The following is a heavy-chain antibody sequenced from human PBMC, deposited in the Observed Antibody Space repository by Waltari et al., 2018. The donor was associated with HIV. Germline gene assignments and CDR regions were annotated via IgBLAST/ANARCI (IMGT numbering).Heavy chain of an antibody. CDR2: INHSGST. J-gene: IGHJ4*02. CDR3: ARDPRAMPGY. Sequence: PTCAVYGGSFSGYYWSWIRQPPGKGLEWIGEINHSGSTFHNPALKSRVTRSVDTSKNQFSLKLSSVTAADTAVYYCARDPRAMPGYWGQGTLVTVSS. D-gene: IGHD2-2*01. CDR1: GGSFSGYY. V-gene: IGHV4-34*01.